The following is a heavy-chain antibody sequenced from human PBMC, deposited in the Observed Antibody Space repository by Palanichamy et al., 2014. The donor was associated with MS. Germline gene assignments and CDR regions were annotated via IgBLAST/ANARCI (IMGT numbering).Heavy chain of an antibody. CDR3: ARRARYYESD. D-gene: IGHD3-22*01. Sequence: EVQLVESGGGLVQPGGSLRLSCAASGFTFSSYWMSWVRQAPGKGLEWVANIKEDGSEKHYVDSVKGRFTISRDNAKKSLYLQMNRLRPEDTGMYYCARRARYYESDWGQGNLVTVSS. V-gene: IGHV3-7*01. CDR1: GFTFSSYW. CDR2: IKEDGSEK. J-gene: IGHJ4*02.